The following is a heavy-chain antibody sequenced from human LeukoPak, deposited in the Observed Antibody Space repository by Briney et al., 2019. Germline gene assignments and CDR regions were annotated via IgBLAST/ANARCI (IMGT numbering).Heavy chain of an antibody. CDR2: IYYSGST. D-gene: IGHD3-9*01. V-gene: IGHV4-30-4*08. Sequence: PSEALSLTCTVCGGSISSGDYYWSWIRQPPGKGLEWIGYIYYSGSTYYNPSLKSRVTISVGTSKNQFSLKLSSVTAADTAVYYCASTGLLEDYWGQGTLVTVSS. CDR3: ASTGLLEDY. CDR1: GGSISSGDYY. J-gene: IGHJ4*02.